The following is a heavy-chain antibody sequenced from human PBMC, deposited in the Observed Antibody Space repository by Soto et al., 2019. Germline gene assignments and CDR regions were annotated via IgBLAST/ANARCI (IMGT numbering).Heavy chain of an antibody. D-gene: IGHD2-2*01. J-gene: IGHJ4*01. CDR3: ATPPVGYCSSTSCAIFEY. CDR1: GGTFSAYA. V-gene: IGHV1-69*01. Sequence: QVQLVQSGAEVKKPGSSVKVSCKASGGTFSAYAISWVRQAPGQGLEWMGGIIPIFGTANYAQKFQGRVTITADESTSTAYMELSSLRSEEKAVYYCATPPVGYCSSTSCAIFEYWGPGTLVNVSS. CDR2: IIPIFGTA.